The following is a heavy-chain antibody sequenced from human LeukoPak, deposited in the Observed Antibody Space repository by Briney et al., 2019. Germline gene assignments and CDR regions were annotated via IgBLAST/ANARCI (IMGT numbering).Heavy chain of an antibody. J-gene: IGHJ4*02. CDR2: ISSSSSYI. V-gene: IGHV3-21*01. CDR3: ARDSSGWYKKGFDY. Sequence: GGSLRLSCAASGFTFSSYSMNWVRQAPGKGLEWVSSISSSSSYIYYADSVKGRFTISRDNAKNSLYLQMNSLRAEDTAVYYCARDSSGWYKKGFDYWGQGTLVTVSS. D-gene: IGHD6-19*01. CDR1: GFTFSSYS.